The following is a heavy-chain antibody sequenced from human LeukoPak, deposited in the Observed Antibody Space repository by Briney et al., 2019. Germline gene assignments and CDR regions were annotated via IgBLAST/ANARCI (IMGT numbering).Heavy chain of an antibody. D-gene: IGHD1-14*01. CDR1: GFTFEDYA. CDR3: ARSITGTGWKYYFDH. CDR2: IRSKDFGRTT. V-gene: IGHV3-49*04. Sequence: GGSLRLSCTTSGFTFEDYAMTWGRQAPGKGLGWVGFIRSKDFGRTTEYAASVKGRFTVSRDDSRGIAYLQMNSLKSEDTATYYCARSITGTGWKYYFDHWGQGTLITVSS. J-gene: IGHJ4*02.